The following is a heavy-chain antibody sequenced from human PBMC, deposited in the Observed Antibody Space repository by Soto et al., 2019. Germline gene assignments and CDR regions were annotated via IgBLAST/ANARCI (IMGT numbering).Heavy chain of an antibody. Sequence: SGTLSVTCTVCGGSISNYYCSWIRQPPGKGLEWIGYISYSGSTNYNPSLKSRVTISLDTSKNQFSLKLSSVTAADTAVYYCARRAAAAAFDYWGQGTLVTVSS. J-gene: IGHJ4*02. D-gene: IGHD6-13*01. CDR3: ARRAAAAAFDY. V-gene: IGHV4-59*01. CDR1: GGSISNYY. CDR2: ISYSGST.